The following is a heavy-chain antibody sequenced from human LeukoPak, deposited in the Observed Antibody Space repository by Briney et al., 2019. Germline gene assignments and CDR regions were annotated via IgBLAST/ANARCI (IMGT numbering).Heavy chain of an antibody. Sequence: SETLSLTCAVYGGSFSGYYWSWIRQPPGKGLEWIGEINHSGSTNYNPSLKSRVTISVDTSKNQFSLTLSSVTAADTAVYYCARSARVYSSSWYFNYWGQGTLVTVSS. V-gene: IGHV4-34*01. CDR1: GGSFSGYY. D-gene: IGHD6-13*01. CDR2: INHSGST. CDR3: ARSARVYSSSWYFNY. J-gene: IGHJ4*02.